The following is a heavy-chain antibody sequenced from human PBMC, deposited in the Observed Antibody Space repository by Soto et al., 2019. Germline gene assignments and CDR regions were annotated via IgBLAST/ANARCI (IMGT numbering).Heavy chain of an antibody. CDR3: EKGESSSSGYYYYYMDV. J-gene: IGHJ6*03. CDR2: IYSGGST. Sequence: GSLRLSCAASGFTVSSNYMSWVRQAPGKGLEWVSVIYSGGSTYYADSVKGRFTISRDNSKNTLYLQMNSLRAEDTAVYYCEKGESSSSGYYYYYMDVWGKGTTVTVSS. D-gene: IGHD6-6*01. V-gene: IGHV3-66*01. CDR1: GFTVSSNY.